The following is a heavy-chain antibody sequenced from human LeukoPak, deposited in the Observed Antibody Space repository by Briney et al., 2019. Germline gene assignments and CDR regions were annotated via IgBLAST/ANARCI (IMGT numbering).Heavy chain of an antibody. CDR3: AKGVVAATNAAYYGMDV. CDR1: GFTFSNYG. V-gene: IGHV3-30*18. CDR2: ISYDESDK. D-gene: IGHD2-15*01. J-gene: IGHJ6*02. Sequence: GGSLRLSCAASGFTFSNYGMHWVRQAPGKGLEWVAVISYDESDKYYADSVKGRFTISRDNTKNTLYLQMNSLRPEDTAVYYCAKGVVAATNAAYYGMDVWGQGTTVTVSS.